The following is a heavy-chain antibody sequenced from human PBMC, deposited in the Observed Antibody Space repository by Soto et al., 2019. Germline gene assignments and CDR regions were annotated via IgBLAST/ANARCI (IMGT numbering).Heavy chain of an antibody. CDR2: IKQDGSEK. CDR1: GFTFSSYW. J-gene: IGHJ6*02. V-gene: IGHV3-7*05. CDR3: ASRDITMVRGVYYYYGMDV. Sequence: EVQLVESGGGLVQPGGSLRLSCAASGFTFSSYWMSWVRQAPGKGLEWVANIKQDGSEKYYVDSVKGRFTISRDNAKNSLYLQMNILRAEDTAVYYCASRDITMVRGVYYYYGMDVWGQGTTVTVSS. D-gene: IGHD3-10*01.